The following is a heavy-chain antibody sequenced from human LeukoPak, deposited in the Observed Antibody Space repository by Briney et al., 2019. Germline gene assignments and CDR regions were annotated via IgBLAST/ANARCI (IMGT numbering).Heavy chain of an antibody. CDR1: GFLFHVYT. D-gene: IGHD3-3*01. CDR2: ISHSDDST. CDR3: AKSYDTSTSPDH. Sequence: GGSLRLSCRTSGFLFHVYTMTWVRQTPGKGLEWIFSISHSDDSTYYADSVKGRFTISRDNSKDTVYLQMNSLRVDDTALYHCAKSYDTSTSPDHWGQGILVSVSS. J-gene: IGHJ5*02. V-gene: IGHV3-23*01.